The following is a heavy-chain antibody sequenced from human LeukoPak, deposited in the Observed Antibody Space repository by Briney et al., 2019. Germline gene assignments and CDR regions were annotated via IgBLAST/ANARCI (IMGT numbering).Heavy chain of an antibody. D-gene: IGHD3-3*01. V-gene: IGHV4-38-2*01. CDR3: ARQAYYDFWSGHYSRGVEDAFDI. Sequence: SEILSLTCAVSGYSISSGCYWGWIRQPPGKGLEWIITISHSGTTYYNPSLKGRVTISVDTSKNQFSLKLRSVTTADTAVYYCARQAYYDFWSGHYSRGVEDAFDIWGQGTMVSVSS. CDR2: ISHSGTT. CDR1: GYSISSGCY. J-gene: IGHJ3*02.